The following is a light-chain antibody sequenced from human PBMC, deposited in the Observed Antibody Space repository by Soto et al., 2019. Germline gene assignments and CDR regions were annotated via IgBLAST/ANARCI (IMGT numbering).Light chain of an antibody. V-gene: IGKV1-5*03. CDR3: QHYNSYSEA. CDR2: KAS. CDR1: QTISTW. Sequence: DIHLTQSPSSLSGSLLDGIPNIFRASQTISTWLAWYQQKPGKAPKLLIYKASTLKSGVPSRFSGSGSGTEFTLTISSLQPDDFATYYCQHYNSYSEAFGQGTKVDI. J-gene: IGKJ1*01.